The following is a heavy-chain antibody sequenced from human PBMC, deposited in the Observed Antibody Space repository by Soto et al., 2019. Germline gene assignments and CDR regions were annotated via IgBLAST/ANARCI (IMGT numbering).Heavy chain of an antibody. CDR2: IYYSGST. V-gene: IGHV4-39*01. CDR1: GVSITSNSYF. Sequence: PSETLSLTCTVSGVSITSNSYFWGWIRQPPGKGLEWIGNIYYSGSTYYNPSLKSRLTISVDTSKNQFSLKLSSVTATDTAIYYCASGPCTHYYETPYYFDSWGRGTRVTVSS. D-gene: IGHD3-22*01. J-gene: IGHJ4*02. CDR3: ASGPCTHYYETPYYFDS.